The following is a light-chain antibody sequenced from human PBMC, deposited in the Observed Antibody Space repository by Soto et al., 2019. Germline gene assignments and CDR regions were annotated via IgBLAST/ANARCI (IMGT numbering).Light chain of an antibody. CDR1: RSVLYSSNTKNY. CDR2: WAS. Sequence: DIVMTQSPDSLAVSLGERATLNCKSSRSVLYSSNTKNYLAWYQQKPGQPPKLLIYWASTRESGVPDRLSGSGSGTDFTLTISSLQAEDVAVYYCQQYYSIPYTFGKGTKVDIK. V-gene: IGKV4-1*01. J-gene: IGKJ2*01. CDR3: QQYYSIPYT.